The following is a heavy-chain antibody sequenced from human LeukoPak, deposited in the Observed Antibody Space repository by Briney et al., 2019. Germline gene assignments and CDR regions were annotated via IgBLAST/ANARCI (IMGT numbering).Heavy chain of an antibody. Sequence: GGSLRLSCAASGFTFSSYGMSWVRQAPGKGLEWVSAISGSGGSTYYADSVKGRFTISRDNSKNTLYLQMNSLRAEDTAVYYCAKDLSTAMVTTLDYWGQGTLDTVSS. D-gene: IGHD5-18*01. CDR1: GFTFSSYG. V-gene: IGHV3-23*01. CDR3: AKDLSTAMVTTLDY. CDR2: ISGSGGST. J-gene: IGHJ4*02.